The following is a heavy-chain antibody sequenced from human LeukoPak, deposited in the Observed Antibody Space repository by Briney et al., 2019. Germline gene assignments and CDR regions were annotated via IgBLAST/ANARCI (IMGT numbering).Heavy chain of an antibody. CDR2: ISSRSSYI. D-gene: IGHD4-17*01. CDR1: GFTFSSYS. Sequence: GGSLRLSCAASGFTFSSYSMNWVRQAPGKGLEWVSSISSRSSYIYYADSVKGRFTISRDNAKNSLYLQMNSLRAEDTAVYYCAEGGDYGDYLGTRGQGTLVTVSS. CDR3: AEGGDYGDYLGT. V-gene: IGHV3-21*01. J-gene: IGHJ4*02.